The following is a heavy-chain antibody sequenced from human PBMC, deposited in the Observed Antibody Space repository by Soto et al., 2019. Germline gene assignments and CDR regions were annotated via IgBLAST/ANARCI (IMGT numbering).Heavy chain of an antibody. J-gene: IGHJ4*02. Sequence: QVQLVQSGAEVKKPGSSVKVSCTASGDTFNFYTISWVRQAGGQGLEWMGRIIPMLGMSNYAQNFQGRVTMIADKSTSTAYMELSSLRSEDTALYYCATNYGSGSAHFDNWGQGTLVTVSS. CDR1: GDTFNFYT. CDR2: IIPMLGMS. V-gene: IGHV1-69*02. CDR3: ATNYGSGSAHFDN. D-gene: IGHD3-10*01.